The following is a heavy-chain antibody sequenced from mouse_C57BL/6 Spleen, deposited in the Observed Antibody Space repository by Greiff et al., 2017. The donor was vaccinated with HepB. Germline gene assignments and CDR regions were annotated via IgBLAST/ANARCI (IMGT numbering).Heavy chain of an antibody. CDR3: ARSCDGYYGAMDY. J-gene: IGHJ4*01. Sequence: QVQLKQSGAELVRPGTSVKMSCKASGYTFTNYWIGWAKQRPGHGLEWIGDIYPGGGYTNYNEKFKGKATLTADKSSSTAYMQFSSLTSEDSAIYYCARSCDGYYGAMDYWGQGTSVTVSS. D-gene: IGHD2-3*01. CDR2: IYPGGGYT. CDR1: GYTFTNYW. V-gene: IGHV1-63*01.